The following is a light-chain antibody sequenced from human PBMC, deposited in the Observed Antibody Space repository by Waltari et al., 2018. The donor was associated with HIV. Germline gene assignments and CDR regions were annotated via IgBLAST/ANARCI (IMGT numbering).Light chain of an antibody. Sequence: SVLTQPPSASGTPGQMVTIPRSGGPANIGANFVFLFQQFPGTAPKLLIYRDNLRHSGVPARFSGSKSGTSASLTISGLRSDDEAHYFCAVLDDTLGGGVFGGGTKLTVL. CDR3: AVLDDTLGGGV. V-gene: IGLV1-47*01. CDR1: PANIGANF. CDR2: RDN. J-gene: IGLJ2*01.